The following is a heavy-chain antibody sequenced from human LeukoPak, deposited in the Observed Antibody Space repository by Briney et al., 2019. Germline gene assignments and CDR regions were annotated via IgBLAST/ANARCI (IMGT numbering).Heavy chain of an antibody. V-gene: IGHV3-30*02. J-gene: IGHJ4*02. Sequence: PGGSLRLSCAASGFTFSSYGMHWVRQAPGKGLEWVAFIRYDGSNKYYADSVKGRFTISRDNSKNTLYLQMNSLRAEDTAVYYCARAGLDDWGALNFDYWGQGTLVTVSS. CDR2: IRYDGSNK. D-gene: IGHD7-27*01. CDR3: ARAGLDDWGALNFDY. CDR1: GFTFSSYG.